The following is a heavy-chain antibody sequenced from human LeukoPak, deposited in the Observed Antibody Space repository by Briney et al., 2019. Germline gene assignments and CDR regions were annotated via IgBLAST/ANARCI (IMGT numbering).Heavy chain of an antibody. Sequence: LPGGSLRLSCAASGFTFSTYAMNWVRQAPGKGLEWVSTISGSGGGTYYADSVKGRFTVSRDNSKNTLYPQMNSLRAGDTAVYYCAKDSIAVAGSFDYWGQGTLVSVSS. D-gene: IGHD6-19*01. CDR1: GFTFSTYA. J-gene: IGHJ4*02. V-gene: IGHV3-23*01. CDR3: AKDSIAVAGSFDY. CDR2: ISGSGGGT.